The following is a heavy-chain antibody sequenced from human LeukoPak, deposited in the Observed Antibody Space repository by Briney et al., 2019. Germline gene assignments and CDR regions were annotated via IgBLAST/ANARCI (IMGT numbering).Heavy chain of an antibody. V-gene: IGHV3-23*01. D-gene: IGHD3-22*01. Sequence: GGSLRLSCAASGFTFSSYAMSWVRQAPGKGLEWVSAISGSGGSTYYADSVKGRCTISRDNSKNTLYLQMNSLRAEDTAVYYCANPSTYDSSGYYWDRIDYWGQGTLVTVSS. CDR2: ISGSGGST. CDR3: ANPSTYDSSGYYWDRIDY. J-gene: IGHJ4*02. CDR1: GFTFSSYA.